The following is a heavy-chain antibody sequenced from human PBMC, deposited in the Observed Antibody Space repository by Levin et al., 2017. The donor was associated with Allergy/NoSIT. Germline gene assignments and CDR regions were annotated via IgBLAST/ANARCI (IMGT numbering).Heavy chain of an antibody. Sequence: KTSETLSLTCSVSGGSVSSGTYYWSWIRRPPGKGLEWIGYINYRGVTKYNPSLKSRVTISVDTSKNEFSLKVTSVTAADTAVYYCARNRIIVEGGNDDDYGMDVWGQGTTVTVSS. CDR1: GGSVSSGTYY. V-gene: IGHV4-61*01. D-gene: IGHD1-26*01. CDR2: INYRGVT. J-gene: IGHJ6*02. CDR3: ARNRIIVEGGNDDDYGMDV.